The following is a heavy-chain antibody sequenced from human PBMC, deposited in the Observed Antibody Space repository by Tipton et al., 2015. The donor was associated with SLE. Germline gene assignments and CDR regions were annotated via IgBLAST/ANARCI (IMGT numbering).Heavy chain of an antibody. J-gene: IGHJ2*01. CDR1: GVSVTIGSYY. V-gene: IGHV4-61*01. D-gene: IGHD2-8*01. CDR2: IYDSGST. CDR3: ASLRNGLWYFDV. Sequence: TLSLTCTVSGVSVTIGSYYWSWIRQPPGKGLDYIGYIYDSGSTHYNPSLKSRVTTSLDTSKNQFSLKLSSVTAADTAVYYCASLRNGLWYFDVWGRGTLVTVSS.